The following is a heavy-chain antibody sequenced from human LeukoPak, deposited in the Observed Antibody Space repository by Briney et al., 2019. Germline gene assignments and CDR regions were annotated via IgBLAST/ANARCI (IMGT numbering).Heavy chain of an antibody. V-gene: IGHV4-59*01. CDR2: IYYSGST. CDR1: GGSISSYY. Sequence: SETLSLTCTVSGGSISSYYWSWIRQPPGKGLEWIGYIYYSGSTNYNPSLKSRVTISVDTSKNQFSLKLSSATAADTAVYYCAASDYYYYGMDVWGQGTTVTVSS. J-gene: IGHJ6*02. CDR3: AASDYYYYGMDV.